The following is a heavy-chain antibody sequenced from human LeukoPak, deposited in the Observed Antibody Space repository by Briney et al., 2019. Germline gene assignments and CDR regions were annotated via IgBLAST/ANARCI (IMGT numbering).Heavy chain of an antibody. CDR2: IYYSGST. Sequence: PSETLSLTCTVSGGSISSYYWSWIRQPPGKGLEWIGYIYYSGSTNYNPSLKSRVTISVDTSKNQFSLKLSSVTAADTAVYYCARDGVGCSSTSCYNLPVEVDWHFDLWGRGTLVTVSS. CDR1: GGSISSYY. CDR3: ARDGVGCSSTSCYNLPVEVDWHFDL. D-gene: IGHD2-2*02. J-gene: IGHJ2*01. V-gene: IGHV4-59*12.